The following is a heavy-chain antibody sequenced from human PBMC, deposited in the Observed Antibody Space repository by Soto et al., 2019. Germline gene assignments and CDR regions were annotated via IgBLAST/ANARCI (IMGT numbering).Heavy chain of an antibody. V-gene: IGHV1-3*01. Sequence: ASVKVSCKAYGYTFTSYAMHWVRQAPGQRLEWMGWINAGNGNTKYSQKFQGRVTITRDTSASTAYMELSSLRSEDTAVYYCARDRRAAAGREFSYWGQGTLVTVSS. J-gene: IGHJ4*02. D-gene: IGHD6-13*01. CDR1: GYTFTSYA. CDR2: INAGNGNT. CDR3: ARDRRAAAGREFSY.